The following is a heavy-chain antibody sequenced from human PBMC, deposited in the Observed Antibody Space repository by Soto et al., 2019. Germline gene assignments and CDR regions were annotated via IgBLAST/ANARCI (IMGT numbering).Heavy chain of an antibody. D-gene: IGHD3-22*01. CDR2: ILHSGSA. CDR3: ARGFGYYQYFDY. J-gene: IGHJ4*02. Sequence: QVQLQESGPGLVKPSGTLSLTCAVSGGSISSSNWWTWVRQPPGKGLEWIGEILHSGSANYNPSLKSRVTISVDKSKNQFSLRLSSVTAADTAVYHCARGFGYYQYFDYWGQGTLVTVSS. CDR1: GGSISSSNW. V-gene: IGHV4-4*02.